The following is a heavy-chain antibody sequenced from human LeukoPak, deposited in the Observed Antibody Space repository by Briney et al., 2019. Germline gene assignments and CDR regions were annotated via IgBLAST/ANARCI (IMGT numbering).Heavy chain of an antibody. J-gene: IGHJ4*02. CDR3: AKPPTGAADIRDY. D-gene: IGHD7-27*01. V-gene: IGHV3-23*01. CDR2: ISGSSGST. Sequence: GGSLRLSCAASGFTFSSYAMSWVRQAPGKGLEWVSAISGSSGSTYYADTVKGRFTISRDNSKNTLTLQMDSLRAEDTAIYYCAKPPTGAADIRDYWGQGTLVTVSS. CDR1: GFTFSSYA.